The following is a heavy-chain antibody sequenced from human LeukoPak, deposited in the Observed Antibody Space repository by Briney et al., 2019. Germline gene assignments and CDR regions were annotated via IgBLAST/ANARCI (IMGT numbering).Heavy chain of an antibody. CDR1: GDSISLYY. CDR3: AREVSSAGNNPFDY. J-gene: IGHJ4*02. CDR2: MFYSEST. V-gene: IGHV4-59*12. D-gene: IGHD1-14*01. Sequence: SETLSLTCTVSGDSISLYYWSWIRQPPGKGLEWIGYMFYSESTKYNPSLKSRVTISVDKSKNQFSLKLSSVTAADTAVYYCAREVSSAGNNPFDYWGQGTLVTVSS.